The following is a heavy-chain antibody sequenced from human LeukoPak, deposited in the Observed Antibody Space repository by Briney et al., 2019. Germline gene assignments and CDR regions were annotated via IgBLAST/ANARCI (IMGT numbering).Heavy chain of an antibody. Sequence: PGGSLRLSCAASGFTFSSYWMSWVRQTPGKGLEWVANIKHDGSEKYYVGSVKGRFTISRDNAKNSLYLQMDSLRAEDTAFYYCARGRSCDYWGQGTLVTVSS. D-gene: IGHD2-15*01. CDR3: ARGRSCDY. J-gene: IGHJ4*02. CDR1: GFTFSSYW. V-gene: IGHV3-7*03. CDR2: IKHDGSEK.